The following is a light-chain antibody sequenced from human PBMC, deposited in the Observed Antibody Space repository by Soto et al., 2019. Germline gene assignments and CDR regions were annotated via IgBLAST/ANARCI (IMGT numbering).Light chain of an antibody. J-gene: IGKJ4*01. CDR2: DAS. V-gene: IGKV3-11*01. CDR1: QSVSSY. CDR3: QQRNNWPPC. Sequence: EIVLTQSPATLSLSPGERATLSCRASQSVSSYLAWYQQKPGQAPRLLIYDASNRATGIPARFSGSGSGTDFTLAISSQEPEDFAVYCCQQRNNWPPCFGGGTKVEIK.